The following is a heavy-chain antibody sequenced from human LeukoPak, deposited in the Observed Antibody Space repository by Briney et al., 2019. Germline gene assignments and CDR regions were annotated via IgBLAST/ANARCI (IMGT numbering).Heavy chain of an antibody. V-gene: IGHV4-61*02. D-gene: IGHD5-24*01. CDR2: IYTSGST. CDR1: GGSISSGSYY. Sequence: SQTLSLTCTVSGGSISSGSYYWSWIRQPAGKGLEWIGRIYTSGSTNYNPSLKSRFTISVDTSKNQFSLKLSSVTAADTAVYYCARTSRDGYNYDSHFDYWGQGTLVTVSS. CDR3: ARTSRDGYNYDSHFDY. J-gene: IGHJ4*02.